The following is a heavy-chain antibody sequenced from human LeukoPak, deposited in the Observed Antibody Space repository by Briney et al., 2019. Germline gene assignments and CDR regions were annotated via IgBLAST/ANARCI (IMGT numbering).Heavy chain of an antibody. D-gene: IGHD3-3*01. CDR2: ISGSGGNI. CDR1: GFTFSSYA. CDR3: AGAPYYDFWSGHNWFDP. Sequence: PGGSLRLSCAASGFTFSSYAMSWVRQAPGKGLEWVSAISGSGGNIYYVDSVKGRFTISRDNSKNTLYLQMNSLRAEDTAVYYCAGAPYYDFWSGHNWFDPWGQGTLVTVSS. V-gene: IGHV3-23*01. J-gene: IGHJ5*02.